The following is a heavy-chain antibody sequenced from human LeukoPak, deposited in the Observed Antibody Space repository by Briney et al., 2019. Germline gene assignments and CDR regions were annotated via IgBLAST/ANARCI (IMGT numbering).Heavy chain of an antibody. CDR1: GLTFSRYA. Sequence: PGGSLRLSCAASGLTFSRYAMSWVRQAPGKGLEWVSAISASGGSTYYADSVKGRFTISRDNSKNTLYLQMNSLRVEDTAVYYCAKEVYYFDTSGLYSFAFDTWGQGTMVTVPS. J-gene: IGHJ3*02. CDR2: ISASGGST. V-gene: IGHV3-23*01. D-gene: IGHD3-22*01. CDR3: AKEVYYFDTSGLYSFAFDT.